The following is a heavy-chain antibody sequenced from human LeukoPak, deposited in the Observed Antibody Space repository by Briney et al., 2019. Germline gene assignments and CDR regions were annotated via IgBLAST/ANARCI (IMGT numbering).Heavy chain of an antibody. CDR2: INPYSGGT. Sequence: ASVKVSCKTSGYTFSGCSIHWVRQAPGRGLECLGWINPYSGGTNYAQEFQGRVTMTRDTTISTAYMELTRLTSDDTAVYFCARDDGGDYGRPLDYWGQGTLVTVSS. V-gene: IGHV1-2*02. J-gene: IGHJ4*02. CDR1: GYTFSGCS. CDR3: ARDDGGDYGRPLDY. D-gene: IGHD4-17*01.